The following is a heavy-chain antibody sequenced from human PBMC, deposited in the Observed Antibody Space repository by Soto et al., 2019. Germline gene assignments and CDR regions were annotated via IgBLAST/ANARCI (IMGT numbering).Heavy chain of an antibody. J-gene: IGHJ6*02. CDR1: AHSVDSDG. D-gene: IGHD3-3*01. CDR3: ARRVNPLMDA. CDR2: INTRNGVI. Sequence: QDQLVQSGAEVKKPGASVKVSCKASAHSVDSDGVTWVRQAPGQGLEWMGWINTRNGVIHYEQKFQDGVTMTADTPTRPVYMEVRRLTSDDTAVYYCARRVNPLMDALGQGTAVIVSS. V-gene: IGHV1-18*01.